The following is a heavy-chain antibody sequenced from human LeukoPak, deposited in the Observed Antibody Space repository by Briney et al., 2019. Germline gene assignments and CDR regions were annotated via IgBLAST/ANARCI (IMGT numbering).Heavy chain of an antibody. CDR1: GFTFDDYG. CDR2: IHWNGGYT. J-gene: IGHJ4*02. Sequence: GGSLRLSCAASGFTFDDYGMSWVRQAPGKGQEWVSGIHWNGGYTGYVDSVKGRFTISRDNAKNSLYLQMNSLRAEDTALYYCARDKDYGDPEAYFDYWGQGTLVTVSS. D-gene: IGHD4-17*01. CDR3: ARDKDYGDPEAYFDY. V-gene: IGHV3-20*04.